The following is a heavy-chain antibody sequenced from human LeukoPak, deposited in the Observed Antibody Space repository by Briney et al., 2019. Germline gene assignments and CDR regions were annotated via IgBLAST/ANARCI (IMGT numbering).Heavy chain of an antibody. D-gene: IGHD3-16*01. Sequence: QPGGSLRLSCAASGFTVSSNYMSWVRQAPGKGLEWISLIYTGGNTYYADSVKGRFTISRDNAKSTVYLQMNSLRAEDTAVYYCARDGSLSPSAMDYWGQGTLVTVSS. V-gene: IGHV3-66*01. CDR1: GFTVSSNY. J-gene: IGHJ4*02. CDR3: ARDGSLSPSAMDY. CDR2: IYTGGNT.